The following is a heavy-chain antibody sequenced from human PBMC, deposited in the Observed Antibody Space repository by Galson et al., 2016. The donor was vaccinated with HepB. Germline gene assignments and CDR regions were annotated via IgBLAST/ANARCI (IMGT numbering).Heavy chain of an antibody. D-gene: IGHD2-8*01. CDR1: GFTFSDSA. V-gene: IGHV3-73*01. CDR3: AKYCTTISCQDRWFDP. Sequence: SLRLSCAASGFTFSDSAMHWVRQASGKGLEWVGRIRSKANTYATAYAASVKGRFTISRDDSKNTAYLQMNSLRDEDTAVYYCAKYCTTISCQDRWFDPWGQGAPVTVSS. CDR2: IRSKANTYAT. J-gene: IGHJ5*02.